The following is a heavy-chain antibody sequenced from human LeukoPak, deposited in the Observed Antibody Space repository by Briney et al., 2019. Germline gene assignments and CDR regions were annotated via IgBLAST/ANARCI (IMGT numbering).Heavy chain of an antibody. J-gene: IGHJ4*02. CDR1: GFTFSSYA. CDR2: ISYDGSNK. D-gene: IGHD6-13*01. V-gene: IGHV3-30*04. CDR3: ARDVAAAGYFDY. Sequence: GGSLRLSCAASGFTFSSYAMHWVRQAPGKGLEWVAVISYDGSNKYYADSVKGRFTISRDNSKNTLYLQMNSLRAEDTAVYYCARDVAAAGYFDYWGQGTLVTVSS.